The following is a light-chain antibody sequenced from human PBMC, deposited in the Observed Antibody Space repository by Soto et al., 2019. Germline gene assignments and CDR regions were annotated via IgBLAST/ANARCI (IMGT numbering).Light chain of an antibody. V-gene: IGLV2-8*01. CDR1: SSDVGGYNY. CDR2: EVN. Sequence: QSALTQPPSASGSPGQSVAISCTGTSSDVGGYNYVSWYQQHPGKAPKLMIYEVNKRPSGVPDRFSGSKSGNTASLTVSGLQAEDEADYYCSSYAGNYSYVFGTGTKVTVL. CDR3: SSYAGNYSYV. J-gene: IGLJ1*01.